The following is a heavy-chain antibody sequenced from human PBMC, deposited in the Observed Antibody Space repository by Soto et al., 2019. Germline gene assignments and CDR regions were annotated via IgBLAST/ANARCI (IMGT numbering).Heavy chain of an antibody. V-gene: IGHV5-51*01. D-gene: IGHD4-17*01. CDR1: GYSFTSYW. CDR3: ARHGLTTVTTGLNYGMDV. CDR2: IYPGDSDT. Sequence: GESLKISCKGSGYSFTSYWIGWVRQMPGKGLEWMGIIYPGDSDTRYSPSFQGQVTISADKSISTAYLQWSSLKASDTAMYYCARHGLTTVTTGLNYGMDVWGQGTTVTVSS. J-gene: IGHJ6*02.